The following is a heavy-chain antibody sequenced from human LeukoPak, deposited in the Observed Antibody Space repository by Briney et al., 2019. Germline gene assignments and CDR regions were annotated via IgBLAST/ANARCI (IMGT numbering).Heavy chain of an antibody. J-gene: IGHJ4*02. D-gene: IGHD6-19*01. Sequence: SGPTLVNPTQTLTLTCSFSGFSLNTYGMRVSWIRQPPGKALEWLARHDWDDDKFYSTSLKTRLTISKDSSRNQVVLTMTNMDPVDTATYYCARMGIAVSGWRWYFDYWGQGILVTVSS. CDR2: HDWDDDK. CDR3: ARMGIAVSGWRWYFDY. V-gene: IGHV2-70*04. CDR1: GFSLNTYGMR.